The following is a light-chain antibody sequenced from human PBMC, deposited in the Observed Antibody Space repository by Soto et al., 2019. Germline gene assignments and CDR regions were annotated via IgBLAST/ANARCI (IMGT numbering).Light chain of an antibody. CDR2: SNN. Sequence: QSVLTQPPSLSGTPGQRVTISCSGSNFNVKNNYVYWYQQFAGTAPKLLIYSNNRRPSGVPDRFSGSKSGSSASLAISGLRPEGEADYYSASWDDSLSETVFGGGTQLTVL. J-gene: IGLJ7*01. CDR3: ASWDDSLSETV. CDR1: NFNVKNNY. V-gene: IGLV1-47*01.